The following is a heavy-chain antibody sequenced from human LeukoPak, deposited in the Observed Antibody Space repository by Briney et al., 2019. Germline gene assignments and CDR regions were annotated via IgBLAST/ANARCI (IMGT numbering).Heavy chain of an antibody. Sequence: GGSLRLSCAASGFTFTNNFMSWVRQVPGKGLEWVANIKQDGSETTYADSVRGRFTIFRDNAKDSVYLQMSSLRAEDSATYYCVREGFYFFDFWGQGTLVTVSS. CDR3: VREGFYFFDF. CDR2: IKQDGSET. V-gene: IGHV3-7*01. CDR1: GFTFTNNF. J-gene: IGHJ4*01.